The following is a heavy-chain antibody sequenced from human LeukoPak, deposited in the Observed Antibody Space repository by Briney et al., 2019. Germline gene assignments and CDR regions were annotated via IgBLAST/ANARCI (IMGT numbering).Heavy chain of an antibody. CDR1: GFTFSSYS. J-gene: IGHJ4*02. CDR3: ARLSEMFRGPQVIYYFDY. Sequence: GGSLRLSCAASGFTFSSYSMNWVRQAPGKGLEWVSSISSSSSYIYYADSVKGRFTISRDNAENSLYLQLNSLRAEDTAVYYCARLSEMFRGPQVIYYFDYWGQGTLVTVSS. CDR2: ISSSSSYI. D-gene: IGHD3-10*01. V-gene: IGHV3-21*01.